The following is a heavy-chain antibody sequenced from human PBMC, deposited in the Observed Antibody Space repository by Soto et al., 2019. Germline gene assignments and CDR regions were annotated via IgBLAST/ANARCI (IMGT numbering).Heavy chain of an antibody. D-gene: IGHD6-13*01. Sequence: GGSLRLSCAASGFTFSTYGMHWVRQAPGKGLEWVAAMSYDGTKEYYVDSVKGRFTISRDNSRSTLFLQLNSLRAEDTAVYYCAKEYGSTWIDHWGQGTLVTVS. CDR2: MSYDGTKE. V-gene: IGHV3-30*18. CDR1: GFTFSTYG. J-gene: IGHJ4*02. CDR3: AKEYGSTWIDH.